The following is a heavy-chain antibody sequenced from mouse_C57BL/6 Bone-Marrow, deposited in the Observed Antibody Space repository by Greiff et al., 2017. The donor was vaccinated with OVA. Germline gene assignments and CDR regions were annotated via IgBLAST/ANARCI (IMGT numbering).Heavy chain of an antibody. CDR1: GYSITSGYD. D-gene: IGHD1-1*01. CDR3: AREGYYGSSHWYFDV. V-gene: IGHV3-1*01. CDR2: ISYSGST. J-gene: IGHJ1*03. Sequence: ESGPGMVKLSQSLSLTCTVTGYSITSGYDWHWIRHFPGNKLEWMGYISYSGSTNYNPSLKSRISITHDTSKNHFFLKLNSVTTEDTATYYCAREGYYGSSHWYFDVWGTGTTVTVSS.